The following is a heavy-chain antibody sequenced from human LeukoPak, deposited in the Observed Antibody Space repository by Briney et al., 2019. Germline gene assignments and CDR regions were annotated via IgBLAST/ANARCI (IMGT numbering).Heavy chain of an antibody. D-gene: IGHD1-1*01. J-gene: IGHJ4*02. V-gene: IGHV3-21*01. Sequence: GGSLRLSCAASGFTFSSYEMNWVRQAPGKGLEWVSSISSSSSYIYYADSVKGRFTISRDNAKNSLYLQMNSLRAEDTAVYYCAREYNWNVDYWGQGTLVTVSS. CDR1: GFTFSSYE. CDR2: ISSSSSYI. CDR3: AREYNWNVDY.